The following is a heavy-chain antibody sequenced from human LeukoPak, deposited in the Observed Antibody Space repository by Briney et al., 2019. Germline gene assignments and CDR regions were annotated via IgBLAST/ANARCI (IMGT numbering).Heavy chain of an antibody. V-gene: IGHV3-23*01. CDR1: GFTFSSYA. Sequence: PGGSLRLSCAASGFTFSSYAMSWVRQAPGKGLEWVSAISGSGGSTHYADSVKGRFTISRDNSKNTLYLQMNSLRAEDTAVYYCAKGRTWIQLWFAYWGQGTLVTVSS. D-gene: IGHD5-18*01. CDR2: ISGSGGST. CDR3: AKGRTWIQLWFAY. J-gene: IGHJ4*02.